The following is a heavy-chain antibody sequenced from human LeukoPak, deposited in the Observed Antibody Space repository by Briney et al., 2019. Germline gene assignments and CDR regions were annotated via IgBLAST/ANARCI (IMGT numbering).Heavy chain of an antibody. CDR2: ISGPGGST. J-gene: IGHJ3*02. D-gene: IGHD3-16*01. V-gene: IGHV3-23*01. Sequence: PGGSLRLSCAASGFTFNNYAISWVRQAPGKGLEWVSAISGPGGSTFYAGSVKGRFTLSRDNSKNTLYLQVNSLRAEDTAVYYCARQGGHYDSVWGSNGFDIWGQGTMVTASS. CDR1: GFTFNNYA. CDR3: ARQGGHYDSVWGSNGFDI.